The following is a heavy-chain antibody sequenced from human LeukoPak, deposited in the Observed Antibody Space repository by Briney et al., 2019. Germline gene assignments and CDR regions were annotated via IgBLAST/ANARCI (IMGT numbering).Heavy chain of an antibody. Sequence: ASVKVSCKVSGYTLTELSMHWVRQAPGKGLEWMGGFDPEDGETIYAQKFQGRVTMTEGTSTDTAYMELSSLRSEDTAVYYCATPPLRWLVKGGYYFDYWGQGTLVTVSS. CDR1: GYTLTELS. J-gene: IGHJ4*02. D-gene: IGHD6-19*01. CDR3: ATPPLRWLVKGGYYFDY. V-gene: IGHV1-24*01. CDR2: FDPEDGET.